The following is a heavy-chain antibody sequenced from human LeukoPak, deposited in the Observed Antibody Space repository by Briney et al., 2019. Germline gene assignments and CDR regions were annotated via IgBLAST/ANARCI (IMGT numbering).Heavy chain of an antibody. J-gene: IGHJ6*03. CDR1: GYTFTSYD. CDR3: AREGYYDFWSGYYGGYYYYYYMDV. Sequence: GASVKVSCTASGYTFTSYDINWVRQATGQGLEWMAWITLNSGNKDYAQKFQGRVTMTRNTSISTAYMELSSLRSEDTAVYYCAREGYYDFWSGYYGGYYYYYYMDVWGKGTTVTVSS. D-gene: IGHD3-3*01. V-gene: IGHV1-8*01. CDR2: ITLNSGNK.